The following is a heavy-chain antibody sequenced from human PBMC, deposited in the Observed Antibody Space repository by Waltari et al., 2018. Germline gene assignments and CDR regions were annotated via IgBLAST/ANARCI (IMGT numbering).Heavy chain of an antibody. CDR2: TYYRSKWYN. Sequence: QVQLQQSGPGLGTPSETPSLTCAISGDSITSSGVAWNWIRQSPSRGLEGLGRTYYRSKWYNEYAVSVKSRISIKPDTSKNQFSLQVNSVSVEDAAVYFCARGKYSGVDIWDKGTMVTVSS. CDR1: GDSITSSGVA. D-gene: IGHD4-17*01. V-gene: IGHV6-1*01. J-gene: IGHJ3*02. CDR3: ARGKYSGVDI.